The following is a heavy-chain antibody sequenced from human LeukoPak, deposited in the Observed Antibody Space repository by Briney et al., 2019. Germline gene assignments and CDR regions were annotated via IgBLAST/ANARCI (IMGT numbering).Heavy chain of an antibody. Sequence: SETLSLTCTVSGGSISSYHWSWIRQPPGKGLEWIGYIYYSGSTNYNPSLKSRVTISVETSKIQFSLKLSSVTAADTAVYYCARDGDSTPYFDYWGQGTLVTVSS. J-gene: IGHJ4*02. CDR3: ARDGDSTPYFDY. CDR1: GGSISSYH. D-gene: IGHD4-17*01. CDR2: IYYSGST. V-gene: IGHV4-59*01.